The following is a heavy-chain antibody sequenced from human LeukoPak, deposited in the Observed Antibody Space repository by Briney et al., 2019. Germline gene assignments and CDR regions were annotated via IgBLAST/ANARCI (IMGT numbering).Heavy chain of an antibody. CDR2: IYYSGST. Sequence: KPSETLSLTCTVSGGSISSSSYYWGRIRQPPGKGLEWIGSIYYSGSTYYNPSLKSRVTISVDTSKNQFSLKLSSVTAADTAVYYCAGPIYYDILTGSAFDIWGQGTMVTVSS. J-gene: IGHJ3*02. CDR3: AGPIYYDILTGSAFDI. V-gene: IGHV4-39*01. CDR1: GGSISSSSYY. D-gene: IGHD3-9*01.